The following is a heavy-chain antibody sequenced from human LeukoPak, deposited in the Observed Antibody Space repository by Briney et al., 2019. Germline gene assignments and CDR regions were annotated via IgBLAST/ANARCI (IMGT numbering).Heavy chain of an antibody. J-gene: IGHJ6*02. CDR3: ARAAYSSSWPSYYYYYGMDV. D-gene: IGHD6-13*01. V-gene: IGHV5-51*01. CDR2: IYPGDSDT. Sequence: GESLKTSCKGSGYSFTSYWIGWVRQMPGKGLEWMGIIYPGDSDTRYSPSFQGQVTISADKSISTAYLQWSSLKASDTAMYYCARAAYSSSWPSYYYYYGMDVWGQGTTVTVSS. CDR1: GYSFTSYW.